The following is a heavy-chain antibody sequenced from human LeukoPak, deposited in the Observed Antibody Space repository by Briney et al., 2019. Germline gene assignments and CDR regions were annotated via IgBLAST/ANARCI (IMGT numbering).Heavy chain of an antibody. CDR3: AKAGPRIGAVGFDY. CDR2: ISWNSGSI. V-gene: IGHV3-9*01. J-gene: IGHJ4*02. D-gene: IGHD6-13*01. Sequence: SLRLSCAASGFTFDDYAMHWVRQAPGKGLEWVSGISWNSGSIGYADSVKGRFTISRDNSKNTLYVQMNSLRAEDTAVYYCAKAGPRIGAVGFDYWGQGTLVTVSS. CDR1: GFTFDDYA.